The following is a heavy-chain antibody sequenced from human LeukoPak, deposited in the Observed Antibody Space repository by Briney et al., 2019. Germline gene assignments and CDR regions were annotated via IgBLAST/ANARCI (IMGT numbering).Heavy chain of an antibody. D-gene: IGHD2-15*01. Sequence: GWSLRLSCVASGFTFSSYGMNWVRQAPWKVLDGVSSSAGSCCGGVTYYADSVKGRFTISRDSSKNTLFLHMNSLRVEDTAVYYCAKGTTGHCSGATCYPFDMWGQGTVVTVSS. CDR1: GFTFSSYG. CDR3: AKGTTGHCSGATCYPFDM. CDR2: SAGSCCGGVT. V-gene: IGHV3-23*01. J-gene: IGHJ3*02.